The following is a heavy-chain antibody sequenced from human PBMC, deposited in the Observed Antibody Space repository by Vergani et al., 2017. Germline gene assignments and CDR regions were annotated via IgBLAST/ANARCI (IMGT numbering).Heavy chain of an antibody. J-gene: IGHJ5*02. CDR3: ARGRYSSSP. V-gene: IGHV3-33*01. CDR2: IWYDGSNK. Sequence: QLQLVESGGGVVQPGRSLRLSCAASGFTFSSYGMHWVRQAPGKGLEWVAVIWYDGSNKYYADSVKGRFTISRDNAKNSLYLQMNSLRVEDTAVYYCARGRYSSSPWGQGTLVTVSS. CDR1: GFTFSSYG. D-gene: IGHD6-6*01.